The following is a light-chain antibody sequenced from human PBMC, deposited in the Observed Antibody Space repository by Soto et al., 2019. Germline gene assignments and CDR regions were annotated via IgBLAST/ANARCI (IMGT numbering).Light chain of an antibody. CDR2: AAS. J-gene: IGKJ4*01. CDR1: QSVSSY. V-gene: IGKV3-15*01. Sequence: EIVLTQSPATLSLSPGERATLSCRASQSVSSYLAWFQQKPGQAPRLLIYAASTLQSGVPSRFSGSGSGTDFTLTISCLQSEDFATYYCQQYYSFPLTFGGGTKVDI. CDR3: QQYYSFPLT.